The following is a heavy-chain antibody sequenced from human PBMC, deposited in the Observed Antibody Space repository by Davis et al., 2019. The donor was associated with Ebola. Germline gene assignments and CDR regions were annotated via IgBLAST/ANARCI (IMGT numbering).Heavy chain of an antibody. CDR1: GFTFSSYA. J-gene: IGHJ5*02. V-gene: IGHV3-23*01. Sequence: GESLKISCAASGFTFSSYAMSWVRQAPGKGLEWVSAISGSGGSTYYGDSVKGRCTISRDNSKNTVYLQMNSLRAEDSAVYYCARELGTNSATYNGWFDAWGQGTLVTVSS. D-gene: IGHD7-27*01. CDR2: ISGSGGST. CDR3: ARELGTNSATYNGWFDA.